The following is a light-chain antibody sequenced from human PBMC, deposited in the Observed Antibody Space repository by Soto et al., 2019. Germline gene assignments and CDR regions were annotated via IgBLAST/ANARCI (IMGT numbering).Light chain of an antibody. CDR2: EVN. CDR3: SSLSTTSTPIV. J-gene: IGLJ1*01. V-gene: IGLV2-14*01. Sequence: GASSDIGPYNYVSWYQHHPGKAPKLLISEVNVRPSGLSDRFSASKAGNTASLTISGLQPEDEAYYYCSSLSTTSTPIVFGSGTKVTVL. CDR1: SSDIGPYNY.